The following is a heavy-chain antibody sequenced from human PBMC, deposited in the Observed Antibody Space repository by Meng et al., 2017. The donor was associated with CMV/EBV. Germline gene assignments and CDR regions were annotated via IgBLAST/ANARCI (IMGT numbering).Heavy chain of an antibody. D-gene: IGHD2-21*02. CDR3: AGLAVTYRLALGYFDY. Sequence: ASVKVSCKASGYTFTGYYMHWVRQAPGQVLEWRGWINPNSGGTNYEQKFQGRVTMTRDSSISTAYMELSRLRSDDTAVYYCAGLAVTYRLALGYFDYWGQGTLITVSS. CDR2: INPNSGGT. V-gene: IGHV1-2*02. J-gene: IGHJ4*02. CDR1: GYTFTGYY.